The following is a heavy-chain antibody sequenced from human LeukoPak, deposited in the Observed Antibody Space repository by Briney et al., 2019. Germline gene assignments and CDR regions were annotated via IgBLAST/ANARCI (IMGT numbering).Heavy chain of an antibody. D-gene: IGHD4-17*01. CDR3: AREGDDGDLNTPYYYYGMDV. CDR1: GFTFSSYS. V-gene: IGHV3-21*01. Sequence: AGGSLRLSCAASGFTFSSYSMNWVRQAPGKGLEWVSSISSSSSYIYYADSVKGRFTISRDNAKNSLYLQMNSLRAEDTAVYYCAREGDDGDLNTPYYYYGMDVWGQGTTVTVSS. J-gene: IGHJ6*02. CDR2: ISSSSSYI.